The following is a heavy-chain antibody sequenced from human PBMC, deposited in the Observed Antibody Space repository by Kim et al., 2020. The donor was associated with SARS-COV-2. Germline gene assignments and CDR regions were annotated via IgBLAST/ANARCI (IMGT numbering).Heavy chain of an antibody. D-gene: IGHD2-2*03. Sequence: GSGNTNHAQKVQERVTITRDLSTSTAYMELSSLRSEDTAVYYCAAVDRDLWGQGTLVTVSS. V-gene: IGHV1-58*01. J-gene: IGHJ4*02. CDR2: GSGNT. CDR3: AAVDRDL.